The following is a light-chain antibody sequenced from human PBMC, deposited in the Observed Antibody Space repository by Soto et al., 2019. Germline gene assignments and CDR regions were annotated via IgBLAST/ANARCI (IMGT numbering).Light chain of an antibody. V-gene: IGKV3-20*01. CDR3: QQYGSSPWT. J-gene: IGKJ1*01. CDR2: GAS. Sequence: EIVLTQSPGTLSLSPGERATLSCRASQSVSSSHLAWYQQKPGQAPRLLIYGASSRATGIPDRFSGSGSGTDFTLTISRLEPEDCAEYYCQQYGSSPWTFGQGTKVEIK. CDR1: QSVSSSH.